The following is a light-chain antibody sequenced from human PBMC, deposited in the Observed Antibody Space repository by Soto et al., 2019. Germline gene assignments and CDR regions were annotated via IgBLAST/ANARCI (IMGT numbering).Light chain of an antibody. CDR3: QQSYSTPT. CDR1: QSVSSSY. Sequence: EIVLTQSPGTLSLSPVERATLSCRASQSVSSSYLAWYQQKPGQAPRLLIYGASSRATGIPDSFSGSGSGTDFTLTISSLQPEDFATYYCQQSYSTPTFGQGTKVDIK. CDR2: GAS. V-gene: IGKV3-20*01. J-gene: IGKJ1*01.